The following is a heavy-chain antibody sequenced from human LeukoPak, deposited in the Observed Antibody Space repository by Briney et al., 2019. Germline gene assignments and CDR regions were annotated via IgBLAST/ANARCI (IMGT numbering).Heavy chain of an antibody. Sequence: GESLKISCKGSGYSFTSYWIGWVRQMPGKGLEWMGIIYPGDSDTRYSPSFQGQVTISVDRSTSNAYLQWSSLKASDTAVYYCATRQGPDSGLEYWGQGTLVTVSS. CDR2: IYPGDSDT. J-gene: IGHJ4*02. D-gene: IGHD5-12*01. V-gene: IGHV5-51*01. CDR3: ATRQGPDSGLEY. CDR1: GYSFTSYW.